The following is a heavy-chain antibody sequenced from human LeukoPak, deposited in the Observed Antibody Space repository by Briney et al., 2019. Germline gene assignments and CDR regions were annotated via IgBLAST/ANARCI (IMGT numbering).Heavy chain of an antibody. D-gene: IGHD6-19*01. CDR1: GYTFTSYG. CDR2: ISAYNGNT. J-gene: IGHJ4*02. V-gene: IGHV1-18*01. CDR3: ARDLSGIAVAGTLDY. Sequence: ASVEVSCKASGYTFTSYGISWVRQAPGQGLEWMGWISAYNGNTNYAQKLQGRVTMTTDTSTSTAYTELRSLRSDDTAVYYCARDLSGIAVAGTLDYWGQGTLVTVSS.